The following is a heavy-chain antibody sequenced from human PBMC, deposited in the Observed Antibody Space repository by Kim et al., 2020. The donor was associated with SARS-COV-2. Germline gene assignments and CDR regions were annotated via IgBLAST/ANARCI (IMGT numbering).Heavy chain of an antibody. Sequence: SETLSLTCTMTGGSFSTNYWSWIRQPPGKGLEWIGYIYYSGSINYNPSLKSRVTISLETSKNQFSLKLSSVTAADTAVYYCARRPGSYYCGMDVWGQGTTVTVSS. J-gene: IGHJ6*02. CDR3: ARRPGSYYCGMDV. D-gene: IGHD2-15*01. V-gene: IGHV4-59*08. CDR1: GGSFSTNY. CDR2: IYYSGSI.